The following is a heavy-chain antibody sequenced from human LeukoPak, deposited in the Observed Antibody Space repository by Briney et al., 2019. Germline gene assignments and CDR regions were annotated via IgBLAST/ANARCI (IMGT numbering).Heavy chain of an antibody. D-gene: IGHD6-13*01. CDR1: CGSFSGYY. Sequence: SETLSLTCAVYCGSFSGYYWSWIRQPPGKGLEWIGEINHSGSTNYNPSLKSRVTISVDTSKNQFSLKLSSVTAADTAVYYCARGRDSGIAAAGTLLPFAYWGQGTLVTVS. CDR2: INHSGST. V-gene: IGHV4-34*01. J-gene: IGHJ4*02. CDR3: ARGRDSGIAAAGTLLPFAY.